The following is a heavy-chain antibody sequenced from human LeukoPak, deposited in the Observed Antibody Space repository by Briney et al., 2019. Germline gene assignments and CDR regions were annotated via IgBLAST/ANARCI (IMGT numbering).Heavy chain of an antibody. Sequence: SETLSLTCTVSGGSISSYYWSWIRQPPGKGLEWIGYIYYSGSTNYNPSLKRRVTISVDTAKNQFSLKLSSVTAADPAVDYWSGPARGSGGYSFDYWAREPWSPSPQ. CDR2: IYYSGST. D-gene: IGHD3-10*01. J-gene: IGHJ4*02. CDR1: GGSISSYY. CDR3: SGPARGSGGYSFDY. V-gene: IGHV4-59*01.